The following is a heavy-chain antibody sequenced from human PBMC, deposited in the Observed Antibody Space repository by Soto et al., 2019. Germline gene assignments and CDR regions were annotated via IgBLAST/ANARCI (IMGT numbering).Heavy chain of an antibody. V-gene: IGHV4-39*01. J-gene: IGHJ5*02. CDR2: IFYSGST. CDR1: GGSISSSGDY. D-gene: IGHD3-22*01. CDR3: ARHDRYDYDSSGYRWFDP. Sequence: QLQLQESGPGLVKPSQTLSLTCTVSGGSISSSGDYWGWIRQPPGKGLEWIGSIFYSGSTYYNPSLKSRVTISVDTTKNQFSLKLSSVTAADTAIYYCARHDRYDYDSSGYRWFDPWGQGALVTVSS.